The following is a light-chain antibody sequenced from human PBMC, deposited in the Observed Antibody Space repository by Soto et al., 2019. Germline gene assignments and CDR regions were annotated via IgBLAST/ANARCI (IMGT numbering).Light chain of an antibody. Sequence: IVLTQSPAILSLSPGERATLSCRASQSVSSHLAWHQQKPGQAPRLLIYDATNRATGIPARFSGSGSETDFSLIISTLEPEDFAVYYCQQRSDWPRGTFGPGTKLEIK. CDR2: DAT. J-gene: IGKJ2*02. V-gene: IGKV3-11*01. CDR1: QSVSSH. CDR3: QQRSDWPRGT.